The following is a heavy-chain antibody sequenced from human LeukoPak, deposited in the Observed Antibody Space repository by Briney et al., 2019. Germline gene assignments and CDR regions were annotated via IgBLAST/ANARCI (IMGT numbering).Heavy chain of an antibody. CDR2: IIPIFGTA. J-gene: IGHJ4*02. Sequence: SVKVSCKASGGTFSSYAISWVRQAPGQGLEWMGGIIPIFGTANYAQKFQGRVTITADESTSTAYMELSSLRSGDTAVYYCARERDYYDSSGFSDYWGQGTLVTVSS. D-gene: IGHD3-22*01. V-gene: IGHV1-69*01. CDR1: GGTFSSYA. CDR3: ARERDYYDSSGFSDY.